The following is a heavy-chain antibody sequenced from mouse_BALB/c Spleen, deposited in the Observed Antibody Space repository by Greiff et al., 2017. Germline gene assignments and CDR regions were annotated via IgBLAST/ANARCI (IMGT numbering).Heavy chain of an antibody. CDR1: GFTFSDYY. V-gene: IGHV5-4*02. CDR3: ARAGAMDY. J-gene: IGHJ4*01. Sequence: EVKLVESGGGLVKPGGSLKLSCAASGFTFSDYYMYWVRQTPEKRLEWVATISDGGSYTYYPDSVKGRFTISRDNAKNNLYLQMSSLKSEDTAMYYCARAGAMDYWGQGTSVTVSS. CDR2: ISDGGSYT.